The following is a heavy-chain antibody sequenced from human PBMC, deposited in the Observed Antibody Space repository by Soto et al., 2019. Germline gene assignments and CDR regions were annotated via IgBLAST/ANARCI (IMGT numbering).Heavy chain of an antibody. J-gene: IGHJ3*02. CDR1: AFSVYY. CDR2: INPNSGDT. Sequence: QVQLVQSGAEVKKPGASLKVSCKASAFSVYYLHWVRQAPGQGLEWMGRINPNSGDTTYAQRFQGRVTMTSDTSITTSILELSNVYFANTAIYYCALERQLNSPSEAFGIWGQGTMVTVSS. D-gene: IGHD6-13*01. CDR3: ALERQLNSPSEAFGI. V-gene: IGHV1-2*02.